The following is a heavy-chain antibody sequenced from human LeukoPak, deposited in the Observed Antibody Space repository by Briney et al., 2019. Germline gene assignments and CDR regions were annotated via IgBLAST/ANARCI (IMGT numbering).Heavy chain of an antibody. CDR1: GGSISSYY. V-gene: IGHV4-4*09. CDR3: ARQGYYSSSWNDIDY. J-gene: IGHJ4*02. CDR2: IYTSGST. Sequence: SETLSLTCTVSGGSISSYYWSWIRQPPGKGLEWIGYIYTSGSTNYNPSLKSRVTISVDTSKNQFSLKLSSVTAADTAVYYCARQGYYSSSWNDIDYWGQGTLVTVSS. D-gene: IGHD6-13*01.